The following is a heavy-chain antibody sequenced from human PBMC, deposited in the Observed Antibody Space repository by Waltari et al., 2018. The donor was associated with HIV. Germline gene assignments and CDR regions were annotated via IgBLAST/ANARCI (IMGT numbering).Heavy chain of an antibody. V-gene: IGHV3-7*01. CDR1: GFTFSSYW. J-gene: IGHJ4*02. CDR3: ARPSAAGRFDY. CDR2: IKQDGSEK. D-gene: IGHD6-13*01. Sequence: EVQLVESGGGLVQPGGSLRLSCAASGFTFSSYWLSWVRQAPGKGLEWVANIKQDGSEKYYVDSVKGRFTISRDNAKNSLYLQMNSLRAEDTAVYYCARPSAAGRFDYWGQGTLVTVSS.